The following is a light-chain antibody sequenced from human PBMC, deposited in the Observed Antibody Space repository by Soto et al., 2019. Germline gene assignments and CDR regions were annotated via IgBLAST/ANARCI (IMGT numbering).Light chain of an antibody. Sequence: QSALTQPRSVSGSPGQSVTISCNGTSSDVGAYNHVSWYQQHPGKAPKFVIYDVSKRPSGVPDRFSGSKSGNTASLTISGLQAEDEADYYCCLYAGTPYVFGSGTKLTVL. V-gene: IGLV2-11*01. J-gene: IGLJ1*01. CDR2: DVS. CDR3: CLYAGTPYV. CDR1: SSDVGAYNH.